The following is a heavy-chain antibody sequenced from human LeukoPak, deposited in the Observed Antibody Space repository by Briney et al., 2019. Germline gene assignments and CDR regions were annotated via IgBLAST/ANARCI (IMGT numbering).Heavy chain of an antibody. V-gene: IGHV4-59*08. Sequence: PSETLSLTCTVSGGSISSYYWSWIRQPPGKGLEWIGYIYYSGSTNYNPSPKSRVTISVDTSKNQFSLKLSSVTAADTAVYYCARLVGIAVAGNWFDPWGQGTLVTVSS. J-gene: IGHJ5*02. CDR1: GGSISSYY. CDR2: IYYSGST. CDR3: ARLVGIAVAGNWFDP. D-gene: IGHD6-19*01.